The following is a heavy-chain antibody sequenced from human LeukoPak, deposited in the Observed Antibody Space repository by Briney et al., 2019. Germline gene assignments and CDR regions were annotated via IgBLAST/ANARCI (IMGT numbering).Heavy chain of an antibody. Sequence: SETLSLTCTVSGGSISSSSYYWGWIRQPPGKGLEWIGSIYYSGSTYYNPSLKSRVTMSVDTSKNQFSLKLSSVTAADTAVYYCARRSTYYYDSSGYYYPDLIDYWVQGTLVTVSS. CDR2: IYYSGST. D-gene: IGHD3-22*01. J-gene: IGHJ4*02. V-gene: IGHV4-39*01. CDR1: GGSISSSSYY. CDR3: ARRSTYYYDSSGYYYPDLIDY.